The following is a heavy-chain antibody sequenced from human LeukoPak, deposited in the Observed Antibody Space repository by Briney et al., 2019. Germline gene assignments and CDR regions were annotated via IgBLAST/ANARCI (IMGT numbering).Heavy chain of an antibody. D-gene: IGHD3-22*01. CDR3: ARVDTYYYDSSGYYPQARAFDY. CDR2: IYSGRT. CDR1: GGSVSGGSDY. V-gene: IGHV4-61*01. Sequence: SETLSLTCTVSGGSVSGGSDYWTWIRQPPGKGLEWIGYIYSGRTNYNPSVASRVTISVDSSKNQFSLKLSSVTAAGTAVYYCARVDTYYYDSSGYYPQARAFDYWGQGTLVTVSP. J-gene: IGHJ4*02.